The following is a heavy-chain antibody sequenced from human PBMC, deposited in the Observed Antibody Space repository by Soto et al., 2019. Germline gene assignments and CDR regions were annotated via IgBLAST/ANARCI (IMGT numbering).Heavy chain of an antibody. J-gene: IGHJ6*02. CDR1: GYTFTSYG. CDR2: ISAYNGNT. Sequence: ASVKVSCKASGYTFTSYGISWVRQAPGQGLEWMGWISAYNGNTNYSQKLQGRVTMTTDTSTSTAYMELRSLRSDDTAVYYCARVRWFGDTYYYYGMDVWGQGATVTVSS. D-gene: IGHD3-10*01. CDR3: ARVRWFGDTYYYYGMDV. V-gene: IGHV1-18*01.